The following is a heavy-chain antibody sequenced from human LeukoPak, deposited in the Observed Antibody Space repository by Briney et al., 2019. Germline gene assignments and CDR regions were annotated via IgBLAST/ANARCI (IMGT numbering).Heavy chain of an antibody. CDR2: IYHSGST. J-gene: IGHJ4*02. CDR1: GGSISSSNW. Sequence: SETLSLTCAVSGGSISSSNWWSWVRPPPGKGLEWIGEIYHSGSTNYNPSLKSRVTISVDKSKNQFSLKLSSVTAADTAVYYCARVMEYCSGGSCPPTLDYWGQGTLVTVSS. CDR3: ARVMEYCSGGSCPPTLDY. D-gene: IGHD2-15*01. V-gene: IGHV4-4*02.